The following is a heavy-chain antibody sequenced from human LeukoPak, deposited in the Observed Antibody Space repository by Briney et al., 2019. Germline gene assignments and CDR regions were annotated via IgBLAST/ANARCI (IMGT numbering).Heavy chain of an antibody. Sequence: SVKVSCKASGGTFTSYAISWVRQAPGQGLEWMGGIIPIFSTAKYAQKFQGRVTITADESTSTAYMELSSLRSEDTAVYYCARGAGPTLEWFFVYWGQGTLVTVSS. CDR1: GGTFTSYA. V-gene: IGHV1-69*13. D-gene: IGHD3-3*01. CDR3: ARGAGPTLEWFFVY. CDR2: IIPIFSTA. J-gene: IGHJ4*02.